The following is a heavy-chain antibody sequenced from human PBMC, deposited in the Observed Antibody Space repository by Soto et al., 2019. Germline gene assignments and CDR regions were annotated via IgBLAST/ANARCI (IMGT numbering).Heavy chain of an antibody. CDR3: ANLMITFGGAISPGWFDP. J-gene: IGHJ5*02. D-gene: IGHD3-16*02. V-gene: IGHV3-23*01. CDR1: GFTFSSYA. Sequence: PGGSLRLSCAASGFTFSSYAMSWVRQAPGKGLEWVSAISGSGGSTYYADSVKGRFTISRDNSKNTLYLQMNSLRAEDTAVYYCANLMITFGGAISPGWFDPWGQGTLVTVSS. CDR2: ISGSGGST.